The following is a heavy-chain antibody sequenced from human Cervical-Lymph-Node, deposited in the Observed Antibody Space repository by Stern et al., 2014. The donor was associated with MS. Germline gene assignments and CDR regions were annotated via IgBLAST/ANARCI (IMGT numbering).Heavy chain of an antibody. D-gene: IGHD3-3*01. J-gene: IGHJ4*02. CDR3: AREVTIFGNDY. Sequence: VQLVESGGGLVKPGGSLRLSCAASGVTFSSYSMNWVRQAPGKGLEWVSSISSSSSYINYADAVQGRFTIPSDNANNPRYTSMNSLRAEDTAVYYCAREVTIFGNDYWGQGTLVTVSS. CDR1: GVTFSSYS. CDR2: ISSSSSYI. V-gene: IGHV3-21*01.